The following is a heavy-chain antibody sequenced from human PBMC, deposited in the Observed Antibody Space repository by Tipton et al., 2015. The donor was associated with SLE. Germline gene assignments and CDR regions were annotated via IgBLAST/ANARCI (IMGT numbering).Heavy chain of an antibody. J-gene: IGHJ3*02. CDR1: GGSISSGSYY. V-gene: IGHV4-61*09. Sequence: TLSLTCTVSGGSISSGSYYWSWIRQPAGKGLEWIGHIYTSGSTNYNPSLKSRVTISVDTSKNQFSLKLSSVTAADTAVYYCARGWLQPSGAFDIWGQGTMVTVSS. CDR3: ARGWLQPSGAFDI. D-gene: IGHD5-24*01. CDR2: IYTSGST.